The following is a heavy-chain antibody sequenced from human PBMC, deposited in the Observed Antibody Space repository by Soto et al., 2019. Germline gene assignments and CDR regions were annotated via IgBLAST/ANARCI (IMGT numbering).Heavy chain of an antibody. CDR3: ARERITMIRGAFDI. CDR1: GGYISSYY. V-gene: IGHV4-59*01. D-gene: IGHD3-22*01. CDR2: IYYSGST. Sequence: SETLSLTCTVAGGYISSYYWSWIRQPPGKGLEWIGYIYYSGSTNYNPSFKSRVTISVDTSKNQFSLKLSSVTAADTAVYYCARERITMIRGAFDIWGQGTMVT. J-gene: IGHJ3*02.